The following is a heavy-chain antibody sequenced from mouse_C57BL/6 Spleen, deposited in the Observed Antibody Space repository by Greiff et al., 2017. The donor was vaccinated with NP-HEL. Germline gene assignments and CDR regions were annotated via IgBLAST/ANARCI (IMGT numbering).Heavy chain of an antibody. CDR2: ISSGGSYT. V-gene: IGHV5-6*02. Sequence: DVKLVESGGDLVKPGGSLKLSCAASGFTFSSYGMSWVRQTPDKRLEWVATISSGGSYTYYPDSVKGRCTISRDNAKNTLYLQMSSLKSEDTAMYYCARRIGGRFAYWGQGTLVTVSA. CDR1: GFTFSSYG. CDR3: ARRIGGRFAY. J-gene: IGHJ3*01.